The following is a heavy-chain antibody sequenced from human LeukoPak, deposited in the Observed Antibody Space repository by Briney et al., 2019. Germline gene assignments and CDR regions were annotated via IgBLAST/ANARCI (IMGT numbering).Heavy chain of an antibody. D-gene: IGHD3-9*01. J-gene: IGHJ4*02. V-gene: IGHV3-53*01. CDR3: VSHSDPLTTYSFDY. CDR2: IHSDGNT. Sequence: GGSLRLSCAASGFIVSNNYMSWGRQAPGKGLEWVSIIHSDGNTYYADSVRGRFTVSRDNSKNTVSLEMNSLRAEDTAMYYCVSHSDPLTTYSFDYWGQGTRVTVSS. CDR1: GFIVSNNY.